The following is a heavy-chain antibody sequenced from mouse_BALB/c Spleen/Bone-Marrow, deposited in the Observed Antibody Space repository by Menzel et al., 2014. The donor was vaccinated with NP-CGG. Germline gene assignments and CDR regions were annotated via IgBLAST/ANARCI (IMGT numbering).Heavy chain of an antibody. D-gene: IGHD1-1*01. V-gene: IGHV4-1*02. J-gene: IGHJ3*01. CDR1: GFDFSRYW. Sequence: DVKLQESGGGLVQPGGSLKLSCAASGFDFSRYWMSWVRQAPGKGLEWIGEINPDSNTINYTPSRKDKFIISRDNAKNTLYLQMSKVRSEDTALYYCARLSYYGRFAYWGQGTLVTVSA. CDR2: INPDSNTI. CDR3: ARLSYYGRFAY.